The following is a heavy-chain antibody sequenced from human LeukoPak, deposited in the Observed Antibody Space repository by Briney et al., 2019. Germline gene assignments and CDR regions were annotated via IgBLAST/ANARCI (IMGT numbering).Heavy chain of an antibody. CDR1: GLTFSTSA. D-gene: IGHD2-21*02. Sequence: GGSLRLSCSASGLTFSTSAMSWVRQAPGRGLEWVSSISGSGGSTYYAGSVKGRFTISRDNSKNTLYLQMNSLRADDTAIYYCAKDRYVVMVTAIPEDYWGQGALVTVSS. V-gene: IGHV3-23*01. CDR2: ISGSGGST. CDR3: AKDRYVVMVTAIPEDY. J-gene: IGHJ4*02.